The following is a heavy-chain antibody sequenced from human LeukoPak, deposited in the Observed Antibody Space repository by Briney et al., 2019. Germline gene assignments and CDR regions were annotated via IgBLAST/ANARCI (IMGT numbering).Heavy chain of an antibody. CDR3: ARSSTVVGYYLDY. CDR1: GFSLSISEMC. CDR2: IDWDDDK. V-gene: IGHV2-70*11. D-gene: IGHD4-23*01. J-gene: IGHJ4*02. Sequence: SGPALVKPTQTLTLTCTFSGFSLSISEMCVSWIRQPPGKALEWLARIDWDDDKYYTTSLRTRLTISKDTSKNQVVLTMTNMDPVDTATYYCARSSTVVGYYLDYWGQGTLVTVSS.